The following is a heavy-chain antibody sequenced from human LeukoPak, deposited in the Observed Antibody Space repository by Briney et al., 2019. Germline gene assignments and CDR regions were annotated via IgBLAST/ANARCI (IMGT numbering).Heavy chain of an antibody. V-gene: IGHV4-39*07. CDR2: IYYSGST. CDR3: ARDGSRQWLGTYNWLDP. Sequence: SETLSLTCTVSGGSISSSSYYWGWIRQPPGKGLEWIGSIYYSGSTYYNPSLKSRVTISVDTSKNQFSLKLSSVTAADTAVYYCARDGSRQWLGTYNWLDPWGQGTLVTVSS. J-gene: IGHJ5*02. CDR1: GGSISSSSYY. D-gene: IGHD6-19*01.